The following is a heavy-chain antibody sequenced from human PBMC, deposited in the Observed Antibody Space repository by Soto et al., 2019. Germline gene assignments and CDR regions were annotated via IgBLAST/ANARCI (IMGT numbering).Heavy chain of an antibody. CDR3: ARRGNSRQIYHYGMDV. CDR2: IFYSGST. D-gene: IGHD5-12*01. J-gene: IGHJ6*02. Sequence: SETLSLTCTVSGDSGSSSYYYWGWIRQPPGKGLEWIGSIFYSGSTDYNPSLKSRVTISVDTSKNQFSLKLSSVTAADTAVYYCARRGNSRQIYHYGMDVWGPGTTVTVSS. V-gene: IGHV4-39*01. CDR1: GDSGSSSYYY.